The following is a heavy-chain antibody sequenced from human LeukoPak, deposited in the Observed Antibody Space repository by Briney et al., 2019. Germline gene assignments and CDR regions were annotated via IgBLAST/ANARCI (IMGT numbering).Heavy chain of an antibody. D-gene: IGHD3-22*01. CDR1: GGSISSGGYY. CDR2: IYYSGST. CDR3: ARVRYYYDSSGLDI. Sequence: PSETLSLTCTVSGGSISSGGYYWSWIRQHPGKGLEWFGYIYYSGSTYYNPSLKSRVTISVDTSKNQFSLKLSSVTAADTAVYYCARVRYYYDSSGLDIWGQGTMVTVSS. J-gene: IGHJ3*02. V-gene: IGHV4-31*03.